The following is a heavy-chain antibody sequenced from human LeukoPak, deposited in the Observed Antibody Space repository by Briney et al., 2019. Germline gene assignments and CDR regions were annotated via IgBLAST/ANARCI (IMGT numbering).Heavy chain of an antibody. CDR2: ISANAGAT. CDR1: GFTFSSYA. CDR3: AKVFSIYFMDV. D-gene: IGHD4-11*01. V-gene: IGHV3-23*01. Sequence: GGSLRLSCAASGFTFSSYAMRWVRQAPGKGLEWVSGISANAGATDYADSVKGRFTISRDNSKNTVYLQMNSLRAEDTAVYYCAKVFSIYFMDVWGKGTTVAVSS. J-gene: IGHJ6*03.